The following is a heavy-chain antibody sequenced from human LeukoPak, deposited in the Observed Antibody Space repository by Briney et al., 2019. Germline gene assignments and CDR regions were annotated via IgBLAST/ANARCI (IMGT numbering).Heavy chain of an antibody. CDR3: AKDAYDIPAFFDY. V-gene: IGHV3-7*01. D-gene: IGHD3-9*01. Sequence: PGGSLRLSCAASGFTFSSYWMSWVRQAPGTGLEWVANIKQDGSEKYYVDSVKGRFTISRDNSKNTLYLQMNSLRAEDTAVYYCAKDAYDIPAFFDYWGQGTLVTVSS. CDR1: GFTFSSYW. J-gene: IGHJ4*02. CDR2: IKQDGSEK.